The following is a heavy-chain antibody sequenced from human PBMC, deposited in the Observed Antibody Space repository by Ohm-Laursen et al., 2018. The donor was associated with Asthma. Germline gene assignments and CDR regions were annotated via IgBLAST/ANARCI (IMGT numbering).Heavy chain of an antibody. V-gene: IGHV1-69*01. CDR2: IIPIFGTA. J-gene: IGHJ5*02. D-gene: IGHD1-14*01. CDR1: GGTFSSYA. Sequence: SSVKVSCKASGGTFSSYAISWVRQAPGQGLEWMGGIIPIFGTANYAQKFQGRVTITADESTSTAYMELSSLRSEDTAVYYCARGAEPALQTSKVWFDPWGQGTLVTVSS. CDR3: ARGAEPALQTSKVWFDP.